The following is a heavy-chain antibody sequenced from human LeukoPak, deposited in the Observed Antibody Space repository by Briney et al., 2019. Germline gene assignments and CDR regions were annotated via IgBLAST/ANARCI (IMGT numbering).Heavy chain of an antibody. CDR1: GGSVSDYY. CDR2: IYHTGST. CDR3: ARGGSSSWYSEGFDP. J-gene: IGHJ5*02. V-gene: IGHV4-59*02. D-gene: IGHD6-13*01. Sequence: SETLSLTCTISGGSVSDYYWSWIRQSPGKGLEWIGYIYHTGSTSYSPSLKSRVTISADTSQNQFSLKLRSVTAADTAVYSCARGGSSSWYSEGFDPWGQGTLVTVSS.